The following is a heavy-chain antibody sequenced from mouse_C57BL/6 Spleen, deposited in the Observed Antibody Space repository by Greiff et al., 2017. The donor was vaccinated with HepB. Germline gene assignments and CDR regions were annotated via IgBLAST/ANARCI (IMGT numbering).Heavy chain of an antibody. J-gene: IGHJ2*01. CDR3: AREGYGYDPYYFDY. D-gene: IGHD2-2*01. V-gene: IGHV1-81*01. Sequence: QVQLQQSGAELARPGASVKLSCKASGYTFTSYGISWVKQRTGQGLEWIGEIYPRSGNTYYNEKFKGKATLTADKSSSTAYMELRSLTSEDSAVYFCAREGYGYDPYYFDYWGQGTTLTVSS. CDR2: IYPRSGNT. CDR1: GYTFTSYG.